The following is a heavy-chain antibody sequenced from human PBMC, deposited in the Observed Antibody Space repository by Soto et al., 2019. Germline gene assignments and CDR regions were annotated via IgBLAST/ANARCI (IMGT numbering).Heavy chain of an antibody. Sequence: SVKVSCKASGFTFTSSAVQWVRQARGQRLEWIGWIVVGSGNTNYAQKFQERVTITRDMSTSTAYMELSSLRSEDTAVYYCAAGGHILTGYYTSYYYGMDVWGQGTTVTVSS. CDR2: IVVGSGNT. CDR3: AAGGHILTGYYTSYYYGMDV. D-gene: IGHD3-9*01. CDR1: GFTFTSSA. V-gene: IGHV1-58*01. J-gene: IGHJ6*02.